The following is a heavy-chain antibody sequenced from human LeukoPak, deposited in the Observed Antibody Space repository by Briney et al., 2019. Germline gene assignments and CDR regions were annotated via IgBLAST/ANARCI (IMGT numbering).Heavy chain of an antibody. D-gene: IGHD3-16*01. Sequence: ASVKVSCKVSGYTLTELSMHRVRQAPGKGLEWMGGFDPEDGETIYAQKFQGRVTMTEDTSTDTAYMELSSLRSEDTAVYYCALPIMITFGRVPPDPYAFDIWGQGTMVTVSS. J-gene: IGHJ3*02. CDR1: GYTLTELS. CDR2: FDPEDGET. CDR3: ALPIMITFGRVPPDPYAFDI. V-gene: IGHV1-24*01.